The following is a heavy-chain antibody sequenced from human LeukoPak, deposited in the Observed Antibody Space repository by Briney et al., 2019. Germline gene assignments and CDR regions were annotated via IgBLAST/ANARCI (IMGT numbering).Heavy chain of an antibody. CDR1: GGPISSGGYS. V-gene: IGHV4-30-2*01. CDR3: ARLSYGDYLYFDY. CDR2: IYHSGST. Sequence: SQTLSLTCAVSGGPISSGGYSWSWIRQPPGKGLEWIGYIYHSGSTYYNPSLKSRVTISVDRSKNQFSLKLSSVTAADTAVYYCARLSYGDYLYFDYWGQGTLVTVSS. J-gene: IGHJ4*02. D-gene: IGHD4-17*01.